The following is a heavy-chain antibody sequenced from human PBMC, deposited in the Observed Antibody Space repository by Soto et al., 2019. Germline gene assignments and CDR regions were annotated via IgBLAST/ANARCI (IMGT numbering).Heavy chain of an antibody. CDR3: VKGGQLLAEGGGY. Sequence: EVQLVESGGGLVQPGRSLRLSCAASGFTFDDYAMHWVRQAPGKGLEWVSGISWNSGSIGYADSVQGRFTISRDNAKNSLYLQMNSLRAEDTALYYCVKGGQLLAEGGGYWGQGTLVTVSS. V-gene: IGHV3-9*01. D-gene: IGHD2-2*01. CDR2: ISWNSGSI. J-gene: IGHJ4*02. CDR1: GFTFDDYA.